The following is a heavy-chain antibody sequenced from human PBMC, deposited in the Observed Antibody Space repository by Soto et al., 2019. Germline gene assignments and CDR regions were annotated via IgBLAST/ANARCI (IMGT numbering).Heavy chain of an antibody. J-gene: IGHJ5*02. D-gene: IGHD7-27*01. V-gene: IGHV1-18*01. CDR3: ARDYLTNWFDP. CDR2: ISAYNGNT. Sequence: ASVKVSCKASGYTFTSYGISWVRQAPGQGLEWMGWISAYNGNTNYAQKLQGRVTMTTDTSTSTAYMELRNLRSEDTAVYYCARDYLTNWFDPWGQGTLVTVSS. CDR1: GYTFTSYG.